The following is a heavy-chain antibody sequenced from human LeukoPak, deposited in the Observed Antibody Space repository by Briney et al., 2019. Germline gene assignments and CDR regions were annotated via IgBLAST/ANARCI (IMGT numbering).Heavy chain of an antibody. J-gene: IGHJ5*02. V-gene: IGHV1-8*01. D-gene: IGHD2-2*01. CDR3: ARRRPIVVVPAAMWAWFDP. CDR1: GYTFTSYD. Sequence: ASVKVSCKPSGYTFTSYDINWVRQATGQGLEWMGWMNPNSGNTGYAQKFQGRVTMTRNTSISTAYMELSSLRSEDTAVYYCARRRPIVVVPAAMWAWFDPWGQGTLVTVS. CDR2: MNPNSGNT.